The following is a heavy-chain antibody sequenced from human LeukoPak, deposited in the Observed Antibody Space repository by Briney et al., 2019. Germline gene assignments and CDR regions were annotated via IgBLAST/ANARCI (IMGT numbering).Heavy chain of an antibody. CDR1: GYTFTNYG. D-gene: IGHD2-15*01. J-gene: IGHJ4*02. CDR2: VSAYGDNT. V-gene: IGHV1-18*01. Sequence: ASVKVSCKPSGYTFTNYGITWVRQAPGQGLEWMGWVSAYGDNTNYVQRIQGRVTMTTDTSTSTAYTELRSLRSDDTAVYYCARDCIGCHGFDFWGQGTLVTVSS. CDR3: ARDCIGCHGFDF.